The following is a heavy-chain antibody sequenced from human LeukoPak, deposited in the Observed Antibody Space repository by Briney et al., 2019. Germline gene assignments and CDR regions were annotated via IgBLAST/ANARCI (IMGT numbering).Heavy chain of an antibody. D-gene: IGHD3-22*01. Sequence: ASVKVSCKASGYTFTSYDINWVRQATGQGLEWMGWMNPNSGNTGYAQKFQGRVTMTRNTSISTAYMELSSLRSEDTAVYYCATAYYDRRGPGVYGMDVWGQGTTVTVSS. V-gene: IGHV1-8*01. J-gene: IGHJ6*02. CDR2: MNPNSGNT. CDR3: ATAYYDRRGPGVYGMDV. CDR1: GYTFTSYD.